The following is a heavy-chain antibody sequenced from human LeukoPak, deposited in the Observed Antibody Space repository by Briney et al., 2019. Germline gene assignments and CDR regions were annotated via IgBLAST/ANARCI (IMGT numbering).Heavy chain of an antibody. D-gene: IGHD3-22*01. CDR1: GFTFSNAW. CDR2: IKSKTDGGTT. V-gene: IGHV3-15*01. CDR3: TTLADSSGYYTPEYFQH. J-gene: IGHJ1*01. Sequence: GGSLRLSCAASGFTFSNAWMSWVRQAPGKGREWVGRIKSKTDGGTTDYAAPVKGRFTISRDDSKNTLYLQMNSLKTEDTAVYYCTTLADSSGYYTPEYFQHWGQGTLVTVSS.